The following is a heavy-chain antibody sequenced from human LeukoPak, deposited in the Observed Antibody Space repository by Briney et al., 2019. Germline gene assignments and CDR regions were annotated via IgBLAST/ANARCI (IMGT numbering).Heavy chain of an antibody. D-gene: IGHD5-18*01. CDR3: AREGDTAIGELDWFDP. CDR1: RFTFDEYG. CDR2: INWNGRSI. V-gene: IGHV3-20*04. J-gene: IGHJ5*02. Sequence: SGGSLRLSCAASRFTFDEYGMSWVRHTAGKGLEWVSGINWNGRSIGYADSVKGRFTVSRDNAKSSLYLQMNSLRAEGTAVYYCAREGDTAIGELDWFDPWGQGTLVTVSS.